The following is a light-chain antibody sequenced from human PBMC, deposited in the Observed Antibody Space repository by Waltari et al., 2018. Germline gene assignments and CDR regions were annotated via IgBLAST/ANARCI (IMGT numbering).Light chain of an antibody. CDR2: GAS. Sequence: EIVLTQSPGTLSLSPGERATLFCRASQSIGKYLVGYQQKPGQAPRLLIYGASTRATGLPDRFSGGGSGTDFSLSITRLEPEDFAVYYCQHYVRLPATFGQGTTVEI. V-gene: IGKV3-20*01. CDR3: QHYVRLPAT. J-gene: IGKJ1*01. CDR1: QSIGKY.